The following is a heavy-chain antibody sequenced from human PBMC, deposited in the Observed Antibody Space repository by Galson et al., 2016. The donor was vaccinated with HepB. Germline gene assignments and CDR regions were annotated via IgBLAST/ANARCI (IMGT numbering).Heavy chain of an antibody. CDR1: GFTFSSYA. CDR2: ISGSGGGT. Sequence: SLRLSCAASGFTFSSYAMTWVRQAPGKGLEWVSGISGSGGGTYYADSVKGRFTISRDSSRDALPLYMTNLRTEDTALYYCARGNYYDINGNFEYWGQGILVTVSS. J-gene: IGHJ4*02. D-gene: IGHD3-22*01. V-gene: IGHV3-23*01. CDR3: ARGNYYDINGNFEY.